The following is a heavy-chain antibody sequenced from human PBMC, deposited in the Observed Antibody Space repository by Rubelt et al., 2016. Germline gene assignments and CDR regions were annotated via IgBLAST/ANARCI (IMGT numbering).Heavy chain of an antibody. CDR3: ARGDIVVVVAASNPLDY. J-gene: IGHJ4*02. V-gene: IGHV1-2*06. CDR2: INPNSGGT. D-gene: IGHD2-15*01. Sequence: GASVKVSCKASGYTFTGYYMHWVRQAPGQGLEWMGRINPNSGGTNYAQKFQGRVTMTRDTSISTAYMELSRLRSDDTAVYYCARGDIVVVVAASNPLDYWGQGTLVTVSS. CDR1: GYTFTGYY.